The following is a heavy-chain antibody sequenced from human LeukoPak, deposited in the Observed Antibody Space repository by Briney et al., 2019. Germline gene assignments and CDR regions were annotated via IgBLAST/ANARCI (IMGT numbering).Heavy chain of an antibody. V-gene: IGHV4-61*02. J-gene: IGHJ2*01. CDR3: AREGSGWGDWYFDL. CDR1: GGSISGYTHY. Sequence: SETLSLTCAVSGGSISGYTHYWSWIRQPAGKGLEWIGRIYTSGSTNYNPSLKSRVTISVDTSKNQLSLQLSSVTATDTAVYYCAREGSGWGDWYFDLWGRGTLVTVSS. D-gene: IGHD6-19*01. CDR2: IYTSGST.